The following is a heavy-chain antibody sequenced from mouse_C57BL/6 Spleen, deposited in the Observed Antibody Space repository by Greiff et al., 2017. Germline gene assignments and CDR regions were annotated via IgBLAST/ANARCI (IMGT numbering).Heavy chain of an antibody. CDR3: AYYYGSSYEEDWYFDV. CDR2: IDPNSGGT. D-gene: IGHD1-1*01. CDR1: GYTFTSYW. J-gene: IGHJ1*03. Sequence: QVQLQQPGAELVKPGASVKLSCKASGYTFTSYWMHWVKQRPGRGLEWIGRIDPNSGGTKYNEKFKSKATLTVDKSSSTAYMQLSSLTSEDSAVYYCAYYYGSSYEEDWYFDVWGTGTTVTVSS. V-gene: IGHV1-62-3*01.